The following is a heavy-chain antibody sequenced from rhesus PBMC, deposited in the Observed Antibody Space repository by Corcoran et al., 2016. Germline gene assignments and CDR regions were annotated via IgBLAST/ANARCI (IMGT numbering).Heavy chain of an antibody. J-gene: IGHJ4*01. CDR3: ARAGYYEDDYGYYPFDY. CDR1: GYTFTDYY. V-gene: IGHV1S2*01. D-gene: IGHD3-9*01. Sequence: QVQLVQSGAEVKKPGSSVKVSCKASGYTFTDYYIHWVRQAPRQGLVWMGWINPYNGNTKYTQNFQGRGTMTRATSTSTAYMELGSLISEDTAVYYCARAGYYEDDYGYYPFDYWGQGVLVTVSS. CDR2: INPYNGNT.